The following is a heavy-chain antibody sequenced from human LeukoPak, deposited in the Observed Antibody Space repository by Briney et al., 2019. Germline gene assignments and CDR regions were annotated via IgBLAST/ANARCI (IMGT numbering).Heavy chain of an antibody. Sequence: ASVKVSCKASGYTFTGYYIHWVRQAPGQGLEGMGWINPKSGGTNYAEKFQGRVTMTRDTSISTAYMEVIRLRSDDTAVYYCARSPHILTGEKFEYWGQGTRVTVSS. CDR1: GYTFTGYY. CDR2: INPKSGGT. J-gene: IGHJ4*02. V-gene: IGHV1-2*02. D-gene: IGHD3-9*01. CDR3: ARSPHILTGEKFEY.